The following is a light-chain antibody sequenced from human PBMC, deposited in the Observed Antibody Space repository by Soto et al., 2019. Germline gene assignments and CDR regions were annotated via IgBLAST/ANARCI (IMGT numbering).Light chain of an antibody. V-gene: IGKV3-11*01. CDR1: QSVSSF. CDR2: DAS. Sequence: EMVLTQSPATLSLSPGERATLSCRASQSVSSFLAWYQQKPGQAPRLLIYDASNRATGIPARFSGSGSGTDFTLTISSLEPEDFAGYYCQQRSNWPPLTVGGGTKVEIK. J-gene: IGKJ4*01. CDR3: QQRSNWPPLT.